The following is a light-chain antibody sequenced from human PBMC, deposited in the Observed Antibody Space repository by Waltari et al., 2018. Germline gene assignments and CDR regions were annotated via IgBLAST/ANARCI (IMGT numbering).Light chain of an antibody. CDR3: SSHTTIASHVI. V-gene: IGLV2-14*02. CDR1: STDVGIYNM. J-gene: IGLJ2*01. Sequence: QSALTQPASVSGSPGQSITIPCTGSSTDVGIYNMISWYQQVPGKAPKLLLHHVNQRPSGVSYRFSGSKSGNTASLTISDLQAADEADYYCSSHTTIASHVIFGGGTKVTVL. CDR2: HVN.